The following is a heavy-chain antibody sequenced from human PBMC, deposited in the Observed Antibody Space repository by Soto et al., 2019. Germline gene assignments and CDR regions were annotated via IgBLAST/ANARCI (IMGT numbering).Heavy chain of an antibody. CDR2: TYYRSKWYN. CDR3: AREYTYGRIDY. J-gene: IGHJ4*02. Sequence: PSQTLSRTCAISGDSVSSNSAAWHWIRLSPSRGLEWLGRTYYRSKWYNDFAVSVKSRITINPDTSKNQFSLQLNSVTPEDTAIYYCAREYTYGRIDYWGQGTLVTVSS. CDR1: GDSVSSNSAA. D-gene: IGHD5-18*01. V-gene: IGHV6-1*01.